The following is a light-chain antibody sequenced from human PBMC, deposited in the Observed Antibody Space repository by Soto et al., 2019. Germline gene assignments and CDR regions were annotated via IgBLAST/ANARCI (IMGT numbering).Light chain of an antibody. Sequence: IQMTQSPSSLSASVGERVTITCRASQGIRNHLNWYLQKPGKAPKLLIYAASSLQSGVPSRFSGSGSGTDFTLTISSLQPEDSATYYCQQSYNTPNFGQGTRLEIK. CDR3: QQSYNTPN. CDR2: AAS. V-gene: IGKV1-39*01. J-gene: IGKJ5*01. CDR1: QGIRNH.